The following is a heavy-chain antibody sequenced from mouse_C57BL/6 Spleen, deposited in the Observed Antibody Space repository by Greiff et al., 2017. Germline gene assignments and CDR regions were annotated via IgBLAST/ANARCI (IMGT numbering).Heavy chain of an antibody. CDR1: GYTFTSYW. Sequence: VQLKESGPVLARPGASVKMSCKTSGYTFTSYWMHWVKQRPGQGLEWIGAIYPGNSGTSYNQKFKGKAKLTAVTSASTAYMELSSLTHEDSAVYYCTRWRETRETHCFDDWGQGTTLTVSS. CDR2: IYPGNSGT. V-gene: IGHV1-5*01. CDR3: TRWRETRETHCFDD. J-gene: IGHJ2*01.